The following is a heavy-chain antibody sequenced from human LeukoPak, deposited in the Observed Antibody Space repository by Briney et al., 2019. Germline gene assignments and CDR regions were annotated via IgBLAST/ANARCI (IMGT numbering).Heavy chain of an antibody. CDR3: AKGFTPDY. J-gene: IGHJ4*02. Sequence: GGSLRLSCTASGFTFSSYAMTWVRQAPGKGLEWVSAISDSGGSTYYADSVKGRFTISRDNSKNTLYMQMNSLRAEDTAVYYCAKGFTPDYWGQGTLVTVSS. D-gene: IGHD2-15*01. CDR2: ISDSGGST. V-gene: IGHV3-23*01. CDR1: GFTFSSYA.